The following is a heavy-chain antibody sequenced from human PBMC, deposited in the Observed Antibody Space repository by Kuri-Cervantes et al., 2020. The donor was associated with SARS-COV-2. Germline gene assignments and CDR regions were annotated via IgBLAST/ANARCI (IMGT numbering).Heavy chain of an antibody. V-gene: IGHV1-8*02. CDR3: ARDRYDSSGWVYFQH. J-gene: IGHJ1*01. CDR2: MNPNSGNT. Sequence: ASVKVSCKASGYTFTSYDINWVRQATGQGLEWMGWMNPNSGNTGYAQKFQGRVTMTRNTSISTAYMELSSLRSEDTAVYYCARDRYDSSGWVYFQHWGQGTLVTVSS. CDR1: GYTFTSYD. D-gene: IGHD3-22*01.